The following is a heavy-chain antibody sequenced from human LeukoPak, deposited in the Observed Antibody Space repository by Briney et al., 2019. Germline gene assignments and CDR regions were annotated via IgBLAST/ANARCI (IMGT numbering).Heavy chain of an antibody. CDR2: IHWKSGST. J-gene: IGHJ4*02. CDR3: ARDWYHAIDY. D-gene: IGHD2-2*01. Sequence: GGSLRLSCVVSGFTFDDYGINWVRQAPGKGLEWVSRIHWKSGSTRYVDSVRGRFTISRDNAKNTLYLQMNSLRVDDTAVYYCARDWYHAIDYWGQGTLVTVSS. CDR1: GFTFDDYG. V-gene: IGHV3-20*04.